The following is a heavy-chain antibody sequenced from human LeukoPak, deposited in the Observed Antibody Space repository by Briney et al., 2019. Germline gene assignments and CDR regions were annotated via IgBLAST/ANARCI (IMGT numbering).Heavy chain of an antibody. Sequence: PSETLSLTCTVSGGSISSYYWSWIRQPPGKGLEWIGYIYYSGSTNYNPSLKSRVTISVDTSKNQFSLKLSSVTAADTAVYYCARSSSWLGTLYYYYYMDVWGKGTTVTIS. CDR2: IYYSGST. CDR3: ARSSSWLGTLYYYYYMDV. D-gene: IGHD6-13*01. V-gene: IGHV4-59*01. CDR1: GGSISSYY. J-gene: IGHJ6*03.